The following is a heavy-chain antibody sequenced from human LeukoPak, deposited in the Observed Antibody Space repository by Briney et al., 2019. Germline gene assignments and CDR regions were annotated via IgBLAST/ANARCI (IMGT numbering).Heavy chain of an antibody. V-gene: IGHV4-59*08. CDR1: GGSISSYY. CDR3: ARAGADYYDSSAYYTWAFDY. J-gene: IGHJ4*02. CDR2: IYYSGST. Sequence: SETLSLTCTVSGGSISSYYWSWIRQPPGKGLEWIGYIYYSGSTYYNPSLRSRVTISPDTSKNQFSLKLSSVTAADTAVYYCARAGADYYDSSAYYTWAFDYWGQGTLVTVSS. D-gene: IGHD3-22*01.